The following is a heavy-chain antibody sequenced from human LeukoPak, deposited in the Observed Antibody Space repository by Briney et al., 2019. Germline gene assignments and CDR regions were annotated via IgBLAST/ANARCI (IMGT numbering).Heavy chain of an antibody. CDR2: IWYDGSNK. CDR1: GFTFSSYG. Sequence: GGSLRLSCAASGFTFSSYGMHWVRQAPGKGLEWVAVIWYDGSNKYYADSVKGRFTISRDTSKKTLYLQMHSLRADDTARYYCAKGRSPHYYDSYGSGQLADWGQGTLLIVSS. J-gene: IGHJ4*02. CDR3: AKGRSPHYYDSYGSGQLAD. D-gene: IGHD3-22*01. V-gene: IGHV3-33*03.